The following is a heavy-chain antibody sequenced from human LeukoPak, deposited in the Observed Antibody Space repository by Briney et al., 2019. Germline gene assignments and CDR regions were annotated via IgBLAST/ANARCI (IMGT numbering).Heavy chain of an antibody. CDR3: KRMSVARTVHY. CDR2: ISSSCSTI. V-gene: IGHV3-11*01. J-gene: IGHJ4*02. CDR1: GFTFSSYA. D-gene: IGHD6-19*01. Sequence: GGSVRLSCAASGFTFSSYAMSWIRQAPGKGLEWVSYISSSCSTIHYADSVKGRFTISRDDAQNSLYPEMNSLSSEDTAVYYSKRMSVARTVHYGGQGNLVTVPS.